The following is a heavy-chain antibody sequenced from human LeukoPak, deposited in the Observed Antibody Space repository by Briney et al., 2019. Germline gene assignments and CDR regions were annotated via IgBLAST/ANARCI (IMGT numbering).Heavy chain of an antibody. D-gene: IGHD7-27*01. CDR3: ARRSSHWGGGYWFDP. CDR2: IYPGDSDT. J-gene: IGHJ5*02. V-gene: IGHV5-51*01. CDR1: GYSFTSYW. Sequence: GESLKISCKGSGYSFTSYWIGWVRQMPGKGLEWMGIIYPGDSDTRYSPSFQGQVTISADKSISTAYLQWSSLKASDTAMYYCARRSSHWGGGYWFDPWGQGTLVTVSS.